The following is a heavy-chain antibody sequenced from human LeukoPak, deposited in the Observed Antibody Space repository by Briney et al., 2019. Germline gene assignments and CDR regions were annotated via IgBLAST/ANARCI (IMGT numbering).Heavy chain of an antibody. CDR2: ISWNSRDI. J-gene: IGHJ4*02. CDR1: GFTFDDYA. Sequence: GGSLRLSCAASGFTFDDYAMHWVRQAPGKGLELVSGISWNSRDIAYADSVKGLTISRDNAKNSLYLQMNSLRPEDTALYYCAKDAANYPFFFDYWGQGTPVTVSS. D-gene: IGHD4/OR15-4a*01. CDR3: AKDAANYPFFFDY. V-gene: IGHV3-9*01.